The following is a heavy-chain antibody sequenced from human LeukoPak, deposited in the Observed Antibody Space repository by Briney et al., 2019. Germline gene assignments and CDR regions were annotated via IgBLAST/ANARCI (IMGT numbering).Heavy chain of an antibody. J-gene: IGHJ4*02. D-gene: IGHD3-10*01. CDR3: AKTYYYGSVNHNYFDY. V-gene: IGHV3-33*06. CDR2: IWYDGNNK. Sequence: GGSLRLSCSASGFTFDNYHLHWVRQAPGKGLEWVALIWYDGNNKYYADSVKGRFTISRDNSKNTLYLQMNSLRAEDTAVYYCAKTYYYGSVNHNYFDYWGQGTLVTVSS. CDR1: GFTFDNYH.